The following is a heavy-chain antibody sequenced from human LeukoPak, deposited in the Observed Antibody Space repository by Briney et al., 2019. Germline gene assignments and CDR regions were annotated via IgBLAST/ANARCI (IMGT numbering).Heavy chain of an antibody. Sequence: SETLSLTCAVSGGSISSGGYSWSWIRQPPGKGLEWIGYIYHSGSTYYNPSLKSRVTISVDRSKNQSSLKLSSVTAADTAVYYCASEENKGGYSYWGQGTLVTVSS. V-gene: IGHV4-30-2*01. CDR2: IYHSGST. D-gene: IGHD5-18*01. CDR1: GGSISSGGYS. CDR3: ASEENKGGYSY. J-gene: IGHJ4*02.